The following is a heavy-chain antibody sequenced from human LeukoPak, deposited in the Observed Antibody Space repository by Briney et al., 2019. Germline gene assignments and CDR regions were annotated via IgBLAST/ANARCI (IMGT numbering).Heavy chain of an antibody. CDR3: ARRGDGGRSFDY. CDR2: IYADGRT. Sequence: PGGSLRLSCAASGFTVSTTYMSWVRQAPGKGLEWVSLIYADGRTYYADSVKGRFTISRDNSKNTLYLQVNSLRAEDTAVYYCARRGDGGRSFDYWGQGTLVTVSS. CDR1: GFTVSTTY. V-gene: IGHV3-53*01. J-gene: IGHJ4*02. D-gene: IGHD4-23*01.